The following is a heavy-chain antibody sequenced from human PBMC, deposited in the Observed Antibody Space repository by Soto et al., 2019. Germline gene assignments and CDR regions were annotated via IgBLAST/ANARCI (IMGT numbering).Heavy chain of an antibody. CDR2: INVNNGNI. D-gene: IGHD2-15*01. J-gene: IGHJ6*02. CDR1: GYTFTNHG. CDR3: ARKKDLYFGMDV. Sequence: GSVKVSRNASGYTFTNHGISLVRHSPGQALEWTGWINVNNGNINYAKNFQGRVTMTTETSTSTAYMEFRSLRSDDTAVYWCARKKDLYFGMDVWGEGTTVT. V-gene: IGHV1-18*04.